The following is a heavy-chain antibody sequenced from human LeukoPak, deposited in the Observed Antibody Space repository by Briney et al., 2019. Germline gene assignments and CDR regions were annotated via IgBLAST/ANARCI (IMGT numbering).Heavy chain of an antibody. V-gene: IGHV4-34*01. D-gene: IGHD1-26*01. J-gene: IGHJ1*01. CDR1: GGSFSGYY. CDR3: AIHEDGSRYFQH. Sequence: SETLSLTCAVYGGSFSGYYWSWLRQPPGKGLEWIGEINHSGSTNYNPSLKSRVTISVDTSKNQFSLKLSSVTAADTAVYYCAIHEDGSRYFQHWGQGTLVTVSS. CDR2: INHSGST.